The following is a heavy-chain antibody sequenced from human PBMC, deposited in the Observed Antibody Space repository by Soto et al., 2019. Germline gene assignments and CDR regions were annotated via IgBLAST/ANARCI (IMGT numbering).Heavy chain of an antibody. CDR3: ARGDYGDYGVFYYGMDV. CDR1: GFTFSSYG. J-gene: IGHJ6*02. CDR2: IWYDGSNK. D-gene: IGHD4-17*01. V-gene: IGHV3-33*01. Sequence: QVQLVESGGGVVQPGRSLRLSCAASGFTFSSYGMHWLRQAPGKGLEWVAVIWYDGSNKYYADSVKGRFTISRDNSKNTLYLQMNSLRAEDTAVYYCARGDYGDYGVFYYGMDVWGQGTTVTVSS.